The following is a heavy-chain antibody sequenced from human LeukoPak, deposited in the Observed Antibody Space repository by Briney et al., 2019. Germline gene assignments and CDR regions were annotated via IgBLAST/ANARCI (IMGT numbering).Heavy chain of an antibody. Sequence: GSLRLSCAASGFTFSSYSMNWVRQAPGKGLEWIGYIYYSGSTNYNPSLKSRVTISVDTSKNQFSLKLSSVTAADTAVYYCARVMKCSGGSCYRNNWFDPWGQGTLVTASS. V-gene: IGHV4-59*01. CDR3: ARVMKCSGGSCYRNNWFDP. J-gene: IGHJ5*02. CDR1: GFTFSSYS. D-gene: IGHD2-15*01. CDR2: IYYSGST.